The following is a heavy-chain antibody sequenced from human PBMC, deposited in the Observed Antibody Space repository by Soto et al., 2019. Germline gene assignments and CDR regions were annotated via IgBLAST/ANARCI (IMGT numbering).Heavy chain of an antibody. CDR2: IYYSGST. CDR1: GGSISSSSYY. V-gene: IGHV4-39*01. D-gene: IGHD3-22*01. Sequence: SETLSLTCTVSGGSISSSSYYWGWIRQPPGKGLEWIGSIYYSGSTYYNPSLKSRVTISVDTSKNQFSLKLSSVTAADTAVYYCARLPISQDYYDSSGYRARLYYYYGMDVWGQGTTVTVSS. CDR3: ARLPISQDYYDSSGYRARLYYYYGMDV. J-gene: IGHJ6*02.